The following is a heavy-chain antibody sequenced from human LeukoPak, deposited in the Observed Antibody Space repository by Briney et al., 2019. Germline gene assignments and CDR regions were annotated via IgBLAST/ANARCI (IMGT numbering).Heavy chain of an antibody. V-gene: IGHV3-30-3*02. J-gene: IGHJ4*02. Sequence: PGGSLRLSCAASGFTFSSYAMHWVRQAPGKGLEWVAVISYDGGNKYYADSVKGRFTISRDNSKNTLYLQMNSLRAEDTAVYYCAKPLSGYDKRGTFDYWGQGTLVTVS. CDR1: GFTFSSYA. CDR3: AKPLSGYDKRGTFDY. D-gene: IGHD5-12*01. CDR2: ISYDGGNK.